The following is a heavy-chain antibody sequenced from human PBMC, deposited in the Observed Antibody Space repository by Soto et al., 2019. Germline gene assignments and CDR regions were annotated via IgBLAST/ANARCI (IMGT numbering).Heavy chain of an antibody. D-gene: IGHD3-22*01. V-gene: IGHV4-30-4*01. CDR3: ATESSGSSPLHFDY. CDR1: GDSVSSGIYY. Sequence: SETLSLTCTVSGDSVSSGIYYWSWIRQPPGKGLEWIGYIYYSGSTYYNPSLNSRLSVSLDKSANQFSLKVSSVTAADTAMYCCATESSGSSPLHFDYWGQGTLVTVSS. J-gene: IGHJ4*02. CDR2: IYYSGST.